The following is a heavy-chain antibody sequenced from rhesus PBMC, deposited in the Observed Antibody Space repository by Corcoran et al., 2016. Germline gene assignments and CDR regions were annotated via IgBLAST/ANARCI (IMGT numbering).Heavy chain of an antibody. J-gene: IGHJ4*01. V-gene: IGHV4-76*01. CDR2: IYGISGST. Sequence: QVQLQESGPGVVKPSETLSLTCAVSGGSISGGYDGSWIRQPPGKGLEWIGYIYGISGSTNYNPSLKSRVTISKDASKNEFSLKLSSVTAADTAVYYCARDQSGTLEVDGYYFDYWGQGVLVTVSS. CDR3: ARDQSGTLEVDGYYFDY. D-gene: IGHD1-38*01. CDR1: GGSISGGYD.